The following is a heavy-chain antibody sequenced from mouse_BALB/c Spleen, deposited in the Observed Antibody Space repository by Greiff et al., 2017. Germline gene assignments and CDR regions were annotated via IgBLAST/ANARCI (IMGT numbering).Heavy chain of an antibody. V-gene: IGHV5-12-2*01. J-gene: IGHJ3*01. CDR2: ISNGGGST. CDR1: GFTFSSYT. D-gene: IGHD2-1*01. CDR3: ASVTVSWFAY. Sequence: EVQLVESGGGLVQPGGSLKLSCAASGFTFSSYTMSWVRPTPEKRLEWVAYISNGGGSTYYPDTVKGRFTISRDNAKNTLYLQMSSLKSEDTAMYYCASVTVSWFAYWGQGTLVTVSA.